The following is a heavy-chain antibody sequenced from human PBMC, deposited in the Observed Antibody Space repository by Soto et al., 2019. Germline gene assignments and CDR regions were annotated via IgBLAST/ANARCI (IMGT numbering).Heavy chain of an antibody. CDR2: IYSGGST. V-gene: IGHV3-66*01. CDR1: GFTVSSNY. J-gene: IGHJ6*04. D-gene: IGHD4-17*01. Sequence: EVQLVESGGGLVQPGGSLRLSCAASGFTVSSNYMSWVRQAPGKGLEWVSVIYSGGSTYYADSVKGRFTISRDNSKNTLYLQMNSLRAEDTAVYYCARDTTVTTSTRYYGMDVWGKGTTVTVSS. CDR3: ARDTTVTTSTRYYGMDV.